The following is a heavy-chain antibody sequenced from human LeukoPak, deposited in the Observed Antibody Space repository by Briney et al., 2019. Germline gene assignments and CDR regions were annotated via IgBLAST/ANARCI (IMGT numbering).Heavy chain of an antibody. CDR1: GFTFSSYP. CDR3: ARDRCGYSSTCPFDY. Sequence: GGSLRLSCAASGFTFSSYPMHWVRQAPGKGLEWLAFISYDGSNKYYADSVKGRFTISRDNFKNTLYLQMNSLRVEDTAVYYWARDRCGYSSTCPFDYWGQGTLVTASS. J-gene: IGHJ4*02. CDR2: ISYDGSNK. V-gene: IGHV3-30-3*01. D-gene: IGHD6-13*01.